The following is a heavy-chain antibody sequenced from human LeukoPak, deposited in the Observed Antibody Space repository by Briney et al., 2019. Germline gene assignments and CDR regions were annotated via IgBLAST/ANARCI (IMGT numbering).Heavy chain of an antibody. V-gene: IGHV3-48*04. J-gene: IGHJ4*02. CDR2: IGISSGNT. Sequence: HAGGSLRLSCAASGFTFSDYSMNWVRQAPGKGLEWISYIGISSGNTKYADSVKGRFTISRDNAKNSLYLQMNSLRAEDTAVYYCARDLPSGSYGIWGQGTLVTVSS. CDR1: GFTFSDYS. D-gene: IGHD1-26*01. CDR3: ARDLPSGSYGI.